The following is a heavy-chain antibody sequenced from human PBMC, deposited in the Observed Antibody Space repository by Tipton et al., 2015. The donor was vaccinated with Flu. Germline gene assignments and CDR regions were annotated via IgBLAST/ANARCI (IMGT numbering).Heavy chain of an antibody. CDR2: INRSGGNT. D-gene: IGHD6-19*01. CDR1: GFTFDDFD. CDR3: AREADMQSVDS. Sequence: SLRLSCAASGFTFDDFDLNWVRQAPGKGLEWVSGINRSGGNTGYADSVKGRFIIVRDNAKNSLFLQMNSLRAEDTALYYCAREADMQSVDSWGQGTLVTVSS. J-gene: IGHJ4*02. V-gene: IGHV3-20*04.